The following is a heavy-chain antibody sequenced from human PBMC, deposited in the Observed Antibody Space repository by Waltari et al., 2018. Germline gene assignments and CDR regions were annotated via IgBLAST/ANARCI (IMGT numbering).Heavy chain of an antibody. CDR3: ARHSYIRYSGYEFDC. CDR1: GYSFPCYC. CDR2: IDRSDANT. D-gene: IGHD5-12*01. Sequence: LLVQSGAEVKQLGESLRNSCKGSGYSFPCYCISWVGQMPGKGRKWMGRIDRSDANTDYSPSVQDRGTITADKTISTAYLKWSSLKASDTTMYYSARHSYIRYSGYEFDCWGQGTLVTVSA. V-gene: IGHV5-10-1*03. J-gene: IGHJ4*02.